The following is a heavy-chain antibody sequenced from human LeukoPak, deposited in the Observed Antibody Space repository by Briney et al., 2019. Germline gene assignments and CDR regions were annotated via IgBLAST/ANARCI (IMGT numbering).Heavy chain of an antibody. D-gene: IGHD2/OR15-2a*01. CDR2: IAYTGETT. Sequence: PGGSLRLSCAASGFAFSTYAMSWVRQAPGEGLEWISAIAYTGETTYYADSVKGRFTVSRDNSENTLYLQMNSLRAEDTAVYYRAKGRNNGMDVWGQGTTVTVSS. V-gene: IGHV3-23*01. CDR1: GFAFSTYA. CDR3: AKGRNNGMDV. J-gene: IGHJ6*02.